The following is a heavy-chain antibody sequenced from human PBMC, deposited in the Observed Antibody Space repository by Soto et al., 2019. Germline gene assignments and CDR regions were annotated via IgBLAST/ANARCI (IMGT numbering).Heavy chain of an antibody. CDR3: ARDALLWFGESFYYYFLDV. Sequence: EVQLVESGGGLVQPGGSLRVTCAASGFTLSNYSMNWVRQTPGQGLEWVAYIGSSSSATYYADSVRGRFTISRDNAKNSLYLQMNSLRAEDTAVYYCARDALLWFGESFYYYFLDVWGKGTTVAVSS. CDR2: IGSSSSAT. CDR1: GFTLSNYS. J-gene: IGHJ6*03. D-gene: IGHD3-10*01. V-gene: IGHV3-48*01.